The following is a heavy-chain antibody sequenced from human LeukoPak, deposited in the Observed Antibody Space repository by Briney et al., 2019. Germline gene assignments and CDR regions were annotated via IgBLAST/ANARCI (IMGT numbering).Heavy chain of an antibody. D-gene: IGHD2-2*02. J-gene: IGHJ4*02. Sequence: GGSLRLSCAASGSTVSSNYMSWVRQAPGKGLEWVSVIYIGGSTYYADSVKGRFTISRDISKNTLYLQMNSLRAEDTAMYYCARLGFVVPAVIFDYWGQGTLVTVSS. CDR3: ARLGFVVPAVIFDY. V-gene: IGHV3-53*01. CDR2: IYIGGST. CDR1: GSTVSSNY.